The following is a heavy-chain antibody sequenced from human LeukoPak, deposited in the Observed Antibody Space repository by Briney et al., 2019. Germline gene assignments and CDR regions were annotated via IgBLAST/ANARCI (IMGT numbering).Heavy chain of an antibody. D-gene: IGHD6-13*01. CDR3: AGKTRHGSRPVPYYFDY. CDR1: GGSISSGDYY. V-gene: IGHV4-30-4*01. J-gene: IGHJ4*02. CDR2: IYYSGST. Sequence: SQTLSLTCTVSGGSISSGDYYWSWIRQPPGKGLEWIGYIYYSGSTYYNPSLKCRVTISVDTSKNQFSLKLSSVTAADTAVYYCAGKTRHGSRPVPYYFDYWGQGTLVTVSS.